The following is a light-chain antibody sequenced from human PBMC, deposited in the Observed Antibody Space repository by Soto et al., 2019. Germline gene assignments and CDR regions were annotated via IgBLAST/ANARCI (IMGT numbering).Light chain of an antibody. CDR1: SGHNTYS. CDR2: LKSDDSH. Sequence: QPVLTQSPSASASLGASVKLTCTLSSGHNTYSIAWHQQQPEKGPRFLMKLKSDDSHSRGDGIPDRFSGSSSGAERYLTISSLQSEDEADYYCQTWATGIQVFGGGTKLTVL. V-gene: IGLV4-69*01. J-gene: IGLJ2*01. CDR3: QTWATGIQV.